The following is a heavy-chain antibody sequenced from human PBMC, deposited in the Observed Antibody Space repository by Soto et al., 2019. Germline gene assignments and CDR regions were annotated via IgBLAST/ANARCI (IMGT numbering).Heavy chain of an antibody. CDR2: IMPIFRAP. CDR1: GGAFSDYA. Sequence: QVQLVQSGAEVKKPGSSGKVSCKASGGAFSDYAFSWVRQAPGQGLEWLGGIMPIFRAPDYAQKFQGRVTITADEFTRTAYMEMNSRRSEDTAVYYCASWLKGPDIGNYYYGMDVWGQGTTVTVS. V-gene: IGHV1-69*12. J-gene: IGHJ6*02. CDR3: ASWLKGPDIGNYYYGMDV. D-gene: IGHD2-15*01.